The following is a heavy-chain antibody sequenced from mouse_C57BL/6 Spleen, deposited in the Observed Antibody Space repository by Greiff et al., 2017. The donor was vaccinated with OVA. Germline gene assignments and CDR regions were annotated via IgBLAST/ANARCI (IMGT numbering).Heavy chain of an antibody. CDR3: ARPFTTGVAGAMDY. Sequence: EVQVVESGGGLVKPGGSLKLSCAASGFTFSDYGMHWVRQAPEKGLEWVAYISSGSSTIYYADTVKGRFTISTDNAKNTLFLQMTSLRSEDTAMYYCARPFTTGVAGAMDYWGQGTSVTVSS. CDR2: ISSGSSTI. CDR1: GFTFSDYG. D-gene: IGHD1-1*01. V-gene: IGHV5-17*01. J-gene: IGHJ4*01.